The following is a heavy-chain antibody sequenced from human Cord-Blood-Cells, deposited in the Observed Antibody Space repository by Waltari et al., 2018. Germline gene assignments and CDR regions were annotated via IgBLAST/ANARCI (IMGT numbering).Heavy chain of an antibody. Sequence: QVQLVESGGGVVQPVRSLRLSCAASGFTFSSYGMHWVRQDPGKGLEWVAVISYDGSNKYYADSVKGRFTISRDNSKNTLYLQMNSLRAEDTAVYYCAKSAAYCGGDCYSYFDYWGQGTLVTVSS. D-gene: IGHD2-21*01. V-gene: IGHV3-30*18. J-gene: IGHJ4*02. CDR2: ISYDGSNK. CDR1: GFTFSSYG. CDR3: AKSAAYCGGDCYSYFDY.